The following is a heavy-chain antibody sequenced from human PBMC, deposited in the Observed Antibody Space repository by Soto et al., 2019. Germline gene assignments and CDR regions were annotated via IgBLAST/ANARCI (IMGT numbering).Heavy chain of an antibody. D-gene: IGHD6-19*01. Sequence: QVQLQESGPGLVKPSQTLSLTCTVSGDSITSGDYYWSWVRQPPGKGLEWIGYIFYSGSTYYKASLKSRVIISLDMSRNQFSLKLTSVTAADTAVYYCARAEVAVAGSGWFDAWGHGTLVTVSS. CDR3: ARAEVAVAGSGWFDA. CDR1: GDSITSGDYY. CDR2: IFYSGST. V-gene: IGHV4-30-4*01. J-gene: IGHJ5*01.